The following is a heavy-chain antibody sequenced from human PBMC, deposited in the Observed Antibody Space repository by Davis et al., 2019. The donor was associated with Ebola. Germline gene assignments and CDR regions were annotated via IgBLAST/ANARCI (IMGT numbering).Heavy chain of an antibody. Sequence: GESLKIPCAASGFTFSSYWMHWVRQAPGKGLVWVSRINSDGSSTSYADSVKGRLTISRDNAKNTLYLQMNSLRAEDTAVYYCARGGCSGGSCYSYYYYGMDVWGQGTTVTVSS. J-gene: IGHJ6*02. CDR3: ARGGCSGGSCYSYYYYGMDV. V-gene: IGHV3-74*01. CDR1: GFTFSSYW. D-gene: IGHD2-15*01. CDR2: INSDGSST.